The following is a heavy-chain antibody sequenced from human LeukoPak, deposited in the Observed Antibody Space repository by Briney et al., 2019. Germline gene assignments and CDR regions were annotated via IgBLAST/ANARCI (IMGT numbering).Heavy chain of an antibody. CDR1: GFTFSSYA. J-gene: IGHJ4*02. Sequence: GGSLRLSCAASGFTFSSYAMSWVRKAPGKGLEWVSAIRGSGGSTYYADSVKGRFTISRDNSKNTLSLQMNSLRTEDTAVYYCAKAQSYYVSGSYYDYWGQGILVTVSS. D-gene: IGHD3-10*01. CDR2: IRGSGGST. V-gene: IGHV3-23*01. CDR3: AKAQSYYVSGSYYDY.